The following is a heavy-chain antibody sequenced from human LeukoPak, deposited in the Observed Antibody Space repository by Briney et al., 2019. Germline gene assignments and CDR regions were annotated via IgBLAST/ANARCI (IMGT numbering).Heavy chain of an antibody. Sequence: GGSLRLSCAVSGFRASDYYMSWGRQAPGKGLEGVARIRGSGDTFYGDSVKGRFTISRDDSKNTVYLRMNSLRVEDTAVYFCARDRAATQDWVEFDPWGQGTLVTVSS. CDR2: IRGSGDT. J-gene: IGHJ5*02. D-gene: IGHD2-15*01. CDR1: GFRASDYY. V-gene: IGHV3-66*01. CDR3: ARDRAATQDWVEFDP.